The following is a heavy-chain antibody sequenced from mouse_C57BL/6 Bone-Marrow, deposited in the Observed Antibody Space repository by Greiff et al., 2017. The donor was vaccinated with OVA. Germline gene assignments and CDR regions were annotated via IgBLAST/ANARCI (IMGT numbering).Heavy chain of an antibody. V-gene: IGHV1-76*01. D-gene: IGHD2-4*01. CDR2: IYPGSGNT. CDR1: GYTFTDYY. Sequence: QVQLQQSGAELVRPGASVKLSCKASGYTFTDYYINWVKQRPGQGLEWIARIYPGSGNTYYNEKFKGKATLTAEKSSSTAYMQLSSLTSEDSAVFFCASTGAYYDYDNAMDYWGQGTSVTVSS. CDR3: ASTGAYYDYDNAMDY. J-gene: IGHJ4*01.